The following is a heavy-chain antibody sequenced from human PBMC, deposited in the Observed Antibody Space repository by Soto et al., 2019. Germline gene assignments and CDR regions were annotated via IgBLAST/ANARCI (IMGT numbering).Heavy chain of an antibody. V-gene: IGHV5-51*01. CDR3: ARQFSTYYYDSSGLAY. CDR1: GYSFTSYW. D-gene: IGHD3-22*01. Sequence: PGESLKISCKGSGYSFTSYWIGWVRQMPGKGLEWMGIIYPGDSDTRYSPSFQGQVTFSADKSISTAYLQWSSLKASDTAMYYCARQFSTYYYDSSGLAYWGQGTLVTVSS. CDR2: IYPGDSDT. J-gene: IGHJ4*02.